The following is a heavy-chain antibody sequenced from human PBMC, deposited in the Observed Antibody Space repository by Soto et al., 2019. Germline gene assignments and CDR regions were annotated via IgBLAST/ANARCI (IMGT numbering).Heavy chain of an antibody. CDR1: GYSFSSSW. J-gene: IGHJ4*02. CDR3: PKRATRSFDS. CDR2: VYPSDSDV. V-gene: IGHV5-51*01. Sequence: GESLKVSCQGTGYSFSSSWIGWVRQKPGKGLEWLGNVYPSDSDVRYSPAFEVQVTISADNSINTAYLQLLNLKASDTAIYYCPKRATRSFDSWGQGTAVTVSS. D-gene: IGHD6-25*01.